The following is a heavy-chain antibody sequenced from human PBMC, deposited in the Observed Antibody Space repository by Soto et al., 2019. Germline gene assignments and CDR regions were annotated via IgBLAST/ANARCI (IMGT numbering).Heavy chain of an antibody. J-gene: IGHJ4*02. CDR2: IWYDGSNK. D-gene: IGHD5-12*01. CDR1: GFTFSSCG. CDR3: ACGYDLGPIDY. Sequence: GGSLRLSCAASGFTFSSCGMHWVRQAPGKGLEWVAVIWYDGSNKYYADSVKGRFTISRDNSKNTLYLQMNSLRAEDTAVYYCACGYDLGPIDYWGQGTLVTVPS. V-gene: IGHV3-33*01.